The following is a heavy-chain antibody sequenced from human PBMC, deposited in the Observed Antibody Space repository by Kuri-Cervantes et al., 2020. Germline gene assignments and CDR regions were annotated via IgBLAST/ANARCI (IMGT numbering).Heavy chain of an antibody. Sequence: GGSLRLSCAASGFTFSSYWMSWVRQAPGKGLEWVANIKQDGSEKYYVDSVKGRFTISRDNAKNSLYLQMNSLRAEDTAVYYCARYYDSSGYYHYFDYWGQGTLVTVSS. CDR3: ARYYDSSGYYHYFDY. CDR1: GFTFSSYW. CDR2: IKQDGSEK. J-gene: IGHJ4*02. V-gene: IGHV3-7*03. D-gene: IGHD3-22*01.